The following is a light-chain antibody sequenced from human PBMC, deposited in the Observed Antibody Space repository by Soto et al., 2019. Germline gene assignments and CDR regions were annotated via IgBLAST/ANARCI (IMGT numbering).Light chain of an antibody. J-gene: IGLJ3*02. CDR3: MLYVGSGISV. CDR2: NTD. V-gene: IGLV8-61*01. CDR1: SGSVSTTYY. Sequence: QTVVTQEPSFSVSPGGTVTVTCGLRSGSVSTTYYPSWYQQSPGQPPRTLIYNTDTRSSGVPDRFSGSILGNKAALTITGAQADDESDYYCMLYVGSGISVFGGGTKVTVL.